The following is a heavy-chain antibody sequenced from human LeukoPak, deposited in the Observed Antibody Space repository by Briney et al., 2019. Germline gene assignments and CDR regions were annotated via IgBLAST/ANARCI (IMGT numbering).Heavy chain of an antibody. CDR2: ISRSGGST. J-gene: IGHJ4*02. CDR3: AKERGGSYDSSGYTTFDY. V-gene: IGHV3-23*01. CDR1: GFTFSSYA. D-gene: IGHD3-22*01. Sequence: GGSLRLSCAASGFTFSSYAMSWVRQAPGKGLEWVSAISRSGGSTYYADSVKGRFTISRVNSKNTLYLQMNSLRAEDTAVYYCAKERGGSYDSSGYTTFDYWGQGTLVTASS.